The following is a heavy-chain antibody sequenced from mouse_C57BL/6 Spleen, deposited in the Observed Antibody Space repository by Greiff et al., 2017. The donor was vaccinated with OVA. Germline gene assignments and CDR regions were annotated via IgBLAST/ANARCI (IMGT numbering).Heavy chain of an antibody. D-gene: IGHD2-3*01. CDR1: GFTFSSYA. CDR2: ISDGGSYT. CDR3: ARGDDGYYGGAMDY. Sequence: EVMLVESGGGLVKPGGSLKLSCAASGFTFSSYAMSWVRQTPEKRLEWVATISDGGSYTYYPDNVKGRFTISRDNAKNNLYQQMSHLKSEDTAMYYCARGDDGYYGGAMDYWGQGTSVTVSS. J-gene: IGHJ4*01. V-gene: IGHV5-4*03.